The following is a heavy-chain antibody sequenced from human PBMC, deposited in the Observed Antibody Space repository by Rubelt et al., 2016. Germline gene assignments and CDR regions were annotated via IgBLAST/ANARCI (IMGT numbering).Heavy chain of an antibody. CDR3: ARGYEVVAATST. CDR1: GGSISSYY. CDR2: TYHRGST. D-gene: IGHD2-15*01. Sequence: QVQLQESGPGLVKPSETLSLTCTVSGGSISSYYWSWIRQPPGKGLEWIGSTYHRGSTYYNPSLKSRVTISVDTSKNQFSLKLSSVTAADTAVYYCARGYEVVAATSTWGQGTLVTVSS. J-gene: IGHJ5*02. V-gene: IGHV4-59*12.